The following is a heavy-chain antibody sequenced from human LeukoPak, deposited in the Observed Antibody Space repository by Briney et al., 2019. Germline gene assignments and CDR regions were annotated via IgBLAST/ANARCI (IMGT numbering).Heavy chain of an antibody. CDR3: ARFDEARGDRSGYYYYFDY. CDR1: GGSISSGDYY. CDR2: IYYSGST. D-gene: IGHD3-22*01. V-gene: IGHV4-30-4*01. Sequence: PSETLSLTCTVSGGSISSGDYYWSWIRQPPGKGLEWIGYIYYSGSTYYNPSLKSRVTISVDTSKNQFSLKLSSVTAADTAVYYCARFDEARGDRSGYYYYFDYWGQGTLVTVSS. J-gene: IGHJ4*02.